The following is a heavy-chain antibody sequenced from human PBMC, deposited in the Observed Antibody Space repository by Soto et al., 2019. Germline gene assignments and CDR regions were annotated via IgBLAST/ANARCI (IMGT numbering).Heavy chain of an antibody. CDR3: ARGRLAYSSSLDYHYYYMDV. V-gene: IGHV4-59*12. CDR1: GGSIGSYY. Sequence: SETLSLTCTVSGGSIGSYYWSWIRQPPRKGLEWIGYIYYSGSTNYNPSLKSRVTISVDTSKNQFSLKLSAVTAADTAVYYCARGRLAYSSSLDYHYYYMDVWGKGTTVTVSS. CDR2: IYYSGST. J-gene: IGHJ6*03. D-gene: IGHD6-6*01.